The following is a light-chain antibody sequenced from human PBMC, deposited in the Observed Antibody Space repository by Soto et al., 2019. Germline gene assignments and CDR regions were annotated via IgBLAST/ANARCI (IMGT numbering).Light chain of an antibody. CDR1: RSNIGSNY. CDR3: STWDNSLSGL. V-gene: IGLV1-47*01. J-gene: IGLJ3*02. CDR2: RDN. Sequence: QSVLTQPPSASGTPGQRVTISCSGSRSNIGSNYVYWYQQLPGTAPKLLIYRDNQRPSGVPDRFSGSRSGTSASLAISGLGSEDEATYYCSTWDNSLSGLFGGGTKLTVL.